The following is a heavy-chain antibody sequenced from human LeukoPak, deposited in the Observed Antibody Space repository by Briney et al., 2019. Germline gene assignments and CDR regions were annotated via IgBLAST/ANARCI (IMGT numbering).Heavy chain of an antibody. CDR2: FASNGDST. CDR1: GFTFRTYA. D-gene: IGHD1-26*01. J-gene: IGHJ3*02. Sequence: GRSLRLSCSASGFTFRTYAMHWVRQAPGKGLEYVSVFASNGDSTYYADSVKGRFTISKDNSKNTLYLQMSSLRPEDTAVYYCVKGKSASYYGAFDIWGQGTMVTVSS. CDR3: VKGKSASYYGAFDI. V-gene: IGHV3-64D*09.